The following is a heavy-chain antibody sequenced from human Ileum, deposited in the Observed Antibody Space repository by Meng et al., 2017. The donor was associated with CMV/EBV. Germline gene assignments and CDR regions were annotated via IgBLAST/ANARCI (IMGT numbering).Heavy chain of an antibody. CDR3: TVRLLNYDFWSGYYLDY. Sequence: FSNAWMSWVRQAPGKGLEWVGRIKSKTDGGTTDYAAPVKGRFTISRDDSKNTLYLQMNSLKTEDTAVYYCTVRLLNYDFWSGYYLDYWGQGTLVTSPQ. D-gene: IGHD3-3*01. CDR2: IKSKTDGGTT. CDR1: FSNAW. J-gene: IGHJ4*02. V-gene: IGHV3-15*01.